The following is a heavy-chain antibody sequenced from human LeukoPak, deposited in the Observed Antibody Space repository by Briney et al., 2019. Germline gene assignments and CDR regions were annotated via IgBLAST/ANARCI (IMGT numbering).Heavy chain of an antibody. V-gene: IGHV5-51*01. CDR1: GSTFTSYW. CDR3: VRLYGSGSSIFGVSGY. D-gene: IGHD3-10*01. Sequence: LGESLKVSCQGSGSTFTSYWIGWVRQMPGKGLEWMGIIFPGDSDTRYSPSFQGQVTVSADKSINTAYLQWSSLKASDSGMYYCVRLYGSGSSIFGVSGYWGQGTLVTVSS. J-gene: IGHJ4*02. CDR2: IFPGDSDT.